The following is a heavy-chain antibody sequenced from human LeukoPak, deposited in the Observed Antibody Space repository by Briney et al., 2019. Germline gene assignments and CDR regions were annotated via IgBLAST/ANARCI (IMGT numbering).Heavy chain of an antibody. CDR1: GYTFTGYY. Sequence: ASVKVSCKASGYTFTGYYMHWVRQAPGQGLEWMGIINPSGGSTSYAQKFQGRVTMTRDMSTSTVYMELSSLRSEDTAVYYCARDGLRAVLEWLLPPYPYYYYYMDVWGKGTTVTVSS. V-gene: IGHV1-46*01. CDR3: ARDGLRAVLEWLLPPYPYYYYYMDV. D-gene: IGHD3-3*01. J-gene: IGHJ6*03. CDR2: INPSGGST.